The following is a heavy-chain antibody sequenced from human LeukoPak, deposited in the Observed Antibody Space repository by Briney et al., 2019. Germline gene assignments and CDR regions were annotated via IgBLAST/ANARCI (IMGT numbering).Heavy chain of an antibody. D-gene: IGHD3-10*01. Sequence: GGSLRLSCAASGFTLSSYWMSWVRQAPGKGLEWVANIKQDGSEKYYVDSVKGRFTISRDNAKNSLYLQMNSLRAEDTAMYYCATQSYGLFGYWGQGTLVTVPS. J-gene: IGHJ4*02. V-gene: IGHV3-7*03. CDR3: ATQSYGLFGY. CDR1: GFTLSSYW. CDR2: IKQDGSEK.